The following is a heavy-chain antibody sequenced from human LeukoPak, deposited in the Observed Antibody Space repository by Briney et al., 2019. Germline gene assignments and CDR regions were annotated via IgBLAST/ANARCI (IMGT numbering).Heavy chain of an antibody. V-gene: IGHV3-15*01. CDR1: GFTFSNAW. D-gene: IGHD3-9*01. J-gene: IGHJ4*02. Sequence: GGSLRLSCAASGFTFSNAWMSWVRQAPGKGLEWVGRIKSKTDGGTTDYAAPVKGRFTISRDDSKNTLYLQMNSLKTVDTAVYYCTAHFDWLLRYLDYWGQGTLVTVSS. CDR2: IKSKTDGGTT. CDR3: TAHFDWLLRYLDY.